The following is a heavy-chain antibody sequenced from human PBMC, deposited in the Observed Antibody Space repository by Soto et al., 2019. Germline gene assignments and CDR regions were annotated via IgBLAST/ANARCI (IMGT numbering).Heavy chain of an antibody. CDR2: ISAYNGNT. V-gene: IGHV1-18*04. Sequence: EASVKVSCKASGYTFTSYGISWVRQAPGQGLEWMGWISAYNGNTNYAQKLQGRVTMTTDTSTSTAYMELRSLRSDDTAVYYCARTEYYDFWSGYYTYPGHFDYWGQGTLVTVSS. CDR1: GYTFTSYG. J-gene: IGHJ4*02. D-gene: IGHD3-3*01. CDR3: ARTEYYDFWSGYYTYPGHFDY.